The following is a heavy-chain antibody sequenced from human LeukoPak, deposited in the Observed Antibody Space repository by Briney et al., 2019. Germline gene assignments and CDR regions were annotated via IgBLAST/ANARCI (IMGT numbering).Heavy chain of an antibody. V-gene: IGHV4-59*01. Sequence: PSETLSLTCAVSGGSISSYYWSWIRQPPGKGLEWIGDIYYSGSTNYNPSLKRRVTISVYTSKNQFSLKLSSVTAADTAVYYCARGFGRLYYYDSSGFWYFDLWGRGTLVTVSS. J-gene: IGHJ2*01. CDR2: IYYSGST. D-gene: IGHD3-22*01. CDR1: GGSISSYY. CDR3: ARGFGRLYYYDSSGFWYFDL.